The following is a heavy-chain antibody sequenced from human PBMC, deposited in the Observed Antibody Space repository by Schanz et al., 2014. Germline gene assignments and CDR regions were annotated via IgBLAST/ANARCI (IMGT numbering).Heavy chain of an antibody. CDR3: AKEKEEVAADGSCFDY. V-gene: IGHV3-30*02. CDR2: ISFDGRNT. CDR1: GFSFSGSG. D-gene: IGHD6-13*01. J-gene: IGHJ4*02. Sequence: QVQLVESGGGVVQPGGSLRLSCAASGFSFSGSGLHWVRQAPGKGLEWVGFISFDGRNTGYAHSVKGRFTISRDNSKNTVNLQMNSLRAEDTAVYYCAKEKEEVAADGSCFDYWGQGTLVTVSS.